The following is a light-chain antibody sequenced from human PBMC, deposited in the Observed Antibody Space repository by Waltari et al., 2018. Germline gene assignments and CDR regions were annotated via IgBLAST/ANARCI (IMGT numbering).Light chain of an antibody. Sequence: QSVLTQPPSASGAPGPRVTISCSGINSNIGSSTVNWYQQVPGTAPRLLIYSNDQRPSGVPDRFSGSKSGTSASLAISGLQSEDEADYYCATWDARLTNVLFGGGTKVTVL. CDR1: NSNIGSST. CDR3: ATWDARLTNVL. CDR2: SND. J-gene: IGLJ3*02. V-gene: IGLV1-44*01.